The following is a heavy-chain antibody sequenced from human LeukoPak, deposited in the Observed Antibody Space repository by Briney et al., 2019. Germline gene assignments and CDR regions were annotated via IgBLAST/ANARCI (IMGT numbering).Heavy chain of an antibody. V-gene: IGHV3-9*01. J-gene: IGHJ4*02. CDR2: ISWNSGSI. Sequence: GRSLTLSCPASGFTFDDYAMHWVRQAPGKGLEWVSGISWNSGSIGYADPVKGRFTISRDNAKNSLYLQMNSLRAEDTALYYCAKAFPKYCSSTSCPDYWGQGTLVTVSS. D-gene: IGHD2-2*01. CDR3: AKAFPKYCSSTSCPDY. CDR1: GFTFDDYA.